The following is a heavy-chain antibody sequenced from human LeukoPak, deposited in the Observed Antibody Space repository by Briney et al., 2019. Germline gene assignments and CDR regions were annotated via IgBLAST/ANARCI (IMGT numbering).Heavy chain of an antibody. Sequence: GGSLRLSCAASGFTFSSYAMSWVRQAPGKGLEWVSAISGSGGSTYYADSVKGRFTISRDNAKNSLYLQMNSLRAEDTAVYYCARGYCSSTSCYELNYYYYYMDVWGKGTTVTVSS. CDR3: ARGYCSSTSCYELNYYYYYMDV. V-gene: IGHV3-23*01. D-gene: IGHD2-2*01. CDR2: ISGSGGST. CDR1: GFTFSSYA. J-gene: IGHJ6*03.